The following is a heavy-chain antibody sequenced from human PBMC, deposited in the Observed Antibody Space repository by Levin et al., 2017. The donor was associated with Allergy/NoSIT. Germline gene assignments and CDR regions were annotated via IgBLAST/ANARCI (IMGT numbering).Heavy chain of an antibody. CDR1: GYTFTGYY. D-gene: IGHD1-26*01. V-gene: IGHV1-2*02. Sequence: PGGSLRLSCKASGYTFTGYYMHWVRQAPGQGLEWMGWINPNSGGTNYAQKFQGRVTMTRDTSISTAYMELSRLRSDDTAVYYCARVAVGAENSDYWGQGTLVTVSS. CDR3: ARVAVGAENSDY. J-gene: IGHJ4*02. CDR2: INPNSGGT.